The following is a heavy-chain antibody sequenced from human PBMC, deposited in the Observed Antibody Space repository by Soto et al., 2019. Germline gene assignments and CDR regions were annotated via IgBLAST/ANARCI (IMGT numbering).Heavy chain of an antibody. J-gene: IGHJ4*02. Sequence: SVKVSCKASGGTFSSYAISWVRQAPGQGLEWMGGIIPIFGTANYAQKFQGRVTITADESTSTAYMELSSLRSEDTAVYYCARSRSVEMATAKFDYWGQGTLVTVSS. CDR1: GGTFSSYA. CDR2: IIPIFGTA. V-gene: IGHV1-69*13. D-gene: IGHD5-18*01. CDR3: ARSRSVEMATAKFDY.